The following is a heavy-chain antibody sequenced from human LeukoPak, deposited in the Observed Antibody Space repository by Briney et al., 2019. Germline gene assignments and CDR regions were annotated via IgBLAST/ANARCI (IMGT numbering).Heavy chain of an antibody. Sequence: PSETLSLTCAVYGDTSSDTKWTSSRQPPEKGLEWIGEIHPSGSTSYNPSLKSRVTISKDTSKTQFSLKLSSVTAADTAVYYFARGGDGSKSVSDWGQGTLVTVSS. D-gene: IGHD5-24*01. CDR3: ARGGDGSKSVSD. V-gene: IGHV4-34*01. CDR1: GDTSSDTK. J-gene: IGHJ1*01. CDR2: IHPSGST.